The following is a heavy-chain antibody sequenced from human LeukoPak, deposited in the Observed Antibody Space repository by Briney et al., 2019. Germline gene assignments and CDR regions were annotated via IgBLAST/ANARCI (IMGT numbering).Heavy chain of an antibody. V-gene: IGHV1-18*01. CDR3: AKTPIGHDGDSQNAFDI. Sequence: ASVKVSCKASGYTFTSYGIAWVRQAPGQGLEWMGWISVYNGNTNYAQKFQGRVTMTTDTSTSTADMELRSLRSDDTAVYYCAKTPIGHDGDSQNAFDIWGQGTMVNVSS. D-gene: IGHD4-17*01. CDR2: ISVYNGNT. J-gene: IGHJ3*02. CDR1: GYTFTSYG.